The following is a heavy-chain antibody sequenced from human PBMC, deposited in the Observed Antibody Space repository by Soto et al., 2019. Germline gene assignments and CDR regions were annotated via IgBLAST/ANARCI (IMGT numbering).Heavy chain of an antibody. V-gene: IGHV5-51*01. D-gene: IGHD1-26*01. CDR1: GYRFTDYW. CDR2: IYPGNSDT. Sequence: EVQLVQSGAEVKTPGEFLKISCKSSGYRFTDYWIAWVRQMPGKGLEWVGIIYPGNSDTRYSPSFQGQVTISADKSISTVYLQWSSLKTSDTAIYYCARRLEGSGALPYSGFEPWGQGTLVTVSS. J-gene: IGHJ5*02. CDR3: ARRLEGSGALPYSGFEP.